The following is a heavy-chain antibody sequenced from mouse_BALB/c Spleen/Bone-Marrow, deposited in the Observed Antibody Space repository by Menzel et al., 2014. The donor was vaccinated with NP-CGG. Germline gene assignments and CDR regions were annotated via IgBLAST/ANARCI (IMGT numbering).Heavy chain of an antibody. Sequence: VQLQQSGAELMKPGASVKISCKATGYTFSSYWIEWVKQRPGHGLEWIGEILPGRGSTNYNEKFKGKATLTVDTSSSTAYVDLSSLTSEDSAVYYCARSTTATYFDVWGAGTTVTVS. CDR3: ARSTTATYFDV. D-gene: IGHD1-2*01. J-gene: IGHJ1*01. CDR1: GYTFSSYW. V-gene: IGHV1-9*01. CDR2: ILPGRGST.